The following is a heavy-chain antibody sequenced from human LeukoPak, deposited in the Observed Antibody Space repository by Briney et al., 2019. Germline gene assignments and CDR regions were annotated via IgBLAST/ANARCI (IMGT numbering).Heavy chain of an antibody. CDR2: ISYDGNNK. J-gene: IGHJ4*02. CDR1: GFTFSTYW. Sequence: GGSLRLSCVASGFTFSTYWMTWVRQAPGKGMEWVAVISYDGNNKYYADSVKGRFTISRDNSKNTLYLQMNSLRAEDTAVYYCARDYYDSSGYYGYWGQGTLVTVSS. D-gene: IGHD3-22*01. V-gene: IGHV3-30-3*01. CDR3: ARDYYDSSGYYGY.